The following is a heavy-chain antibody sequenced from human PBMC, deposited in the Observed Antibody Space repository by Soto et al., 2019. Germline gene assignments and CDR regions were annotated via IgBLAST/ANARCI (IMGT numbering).Heavy chain of an antibody. CDR1: GFTVSSNY. CDR3: ARGYCSGGSCYLGAYYYYGMDV. V-gene: IGHV3-66*01. J-gene: IGHJ6*02. D-gene: IGHD2-15*01. CDR2: IYSGGST. Sequence: GGSLRLSCAASGFTVSSNYMSWVRQAPGKGLEWVSVIYSGGSTYYADSVKGRFTISRDNSKNTLYLQMNSLRAEDTAVYYCARGYCSGGSCYLGAYYYYGMDVWGQGTTVTVSS.